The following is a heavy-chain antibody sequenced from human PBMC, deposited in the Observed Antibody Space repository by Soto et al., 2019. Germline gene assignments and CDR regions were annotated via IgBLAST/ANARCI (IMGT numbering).Heavy chain of an antibody. Sequence: GGSLRLSCAASGFTFSSYAMSWVRQAPGKGLEWVSGITGSGGTTYYADSVKGRFTISRDSSKNTLYLQMNSLRADDTAVYYCARVGVVPAASTDAFDIWGQGTMVTVSS. CDR1: GFTFSSYA. J-gene: IGHJ3*02. CDR2: ITGSGGTT. D-gene: IGHD2-2*01. CDR3: ARVGVVPAASTDAFDI. V-gene: IGHV3-23*01.